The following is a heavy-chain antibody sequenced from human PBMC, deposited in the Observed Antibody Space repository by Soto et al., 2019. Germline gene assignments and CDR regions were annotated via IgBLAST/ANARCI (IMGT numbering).Heavy chain of an antibody. CDR2: ISGSGDVI. J-gene: IGHJ4*02. D-gene: IGHD2-15*01. Sequence: GGSLRLSCAASAFKFSDYYMSWVRQAPGKGLEWVSYISGSGDVIYYADSVKGRFTISRDNDKKSVHLQMDTLRAEDTALYYCARATDCAERSCYRHFDLWGQGTLVTVSS. CDR3: ARATDCAERSCYRHFDL. CDR1: AFKFSDYY. V-gene: IGHV3-11*01.